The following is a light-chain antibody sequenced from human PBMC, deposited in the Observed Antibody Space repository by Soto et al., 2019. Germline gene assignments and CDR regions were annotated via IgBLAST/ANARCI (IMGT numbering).Light chain of an antibody. CDR1: QRVSSD. J-gene: IGKJ1*01. CDR3: QQFNNWPWT. V-gene: IGKV3-15*01. Sequence: EIVMTQSPATLSVSPGERATLSCRASQRVSSDLAWYQQKPGHAPRLLIYGTYTRAPGIPARFSGSGSGTEFTLTISGLQSEDFAVYYCQQFNNWPWTFGQGTKVEVK. CDR2: GTY.